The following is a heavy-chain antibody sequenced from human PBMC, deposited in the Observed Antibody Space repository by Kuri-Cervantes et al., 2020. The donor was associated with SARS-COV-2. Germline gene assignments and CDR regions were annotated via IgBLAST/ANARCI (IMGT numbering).Heavy chain of an antibody. CDR1: GFTFSNSD. V-gene: IGHV3-49*04. CDR3: TRDRKLWSPGPLLFDY. J-gene: IGHJ4*02. CDR2: IRSKAYGGTT. D-gene: IGHD5-18*01. Sequence: GESLKISCAASGFTFSNSDMNWVHQAPGKGLEWVGFIRSKAYGGTTEYAASVKGRFTISRDDSKSIAYLQMNSLKTEDTAVYYCTRDRKLWSPGPLLFDYWGQGTLVTVSS.